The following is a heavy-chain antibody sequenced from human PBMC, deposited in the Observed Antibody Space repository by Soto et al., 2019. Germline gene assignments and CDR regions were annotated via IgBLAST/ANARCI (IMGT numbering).Heavy chain of an antibody. CDR3: AGASTWHPGAFNI. CDR2: INHSGST. CDR1: GGSLSGYY. D-gene: IGHD5-12*01. J-gene: IGHJ3*02. V-gene: IGHV4-34*01. Sequence: SETLSLTCAVYGGSLSGYYWNWIRQPPGKGLEWIGEINHSGSTNYNPSLKSRVTISVDTSKNQLSLKLSSVTAADTAVYYCAGASTWHPGAFNIWGQGTTVS.